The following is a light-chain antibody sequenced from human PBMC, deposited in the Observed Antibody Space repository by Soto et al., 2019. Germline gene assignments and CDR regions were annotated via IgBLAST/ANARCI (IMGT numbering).Light chain of an antibody. CDR3: QQYGDSLIT. Sequence: EIVLTQSPGTLSLSPGERATLSCRASQTLTSSYLAWYQQKPGQAPRLLIYGASRRATGIPDRFSGSGSGTDFTLTISRLEPEDFAVYYCQQYGDSLITFGGGTKVAIK. CDR1: QTLTSSY. CDR2: GAS. V-gene: IGKV3-20*01. J-gene: IGKJ4*01.